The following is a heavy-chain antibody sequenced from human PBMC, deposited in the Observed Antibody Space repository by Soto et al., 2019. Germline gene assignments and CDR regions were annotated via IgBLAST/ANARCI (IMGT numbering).Heavy chain of an antibody. Sequence: PSETLSLTCTVSGGSISSGDYYWSWIRQPPGKGLEWIGYIYYSGSTYYNPSLKSRVTISVDTSKNQFSLKLSSVTAADTAVYYCARVRGSSSWYQSGGWYDYWGQGTLVTVS. D-gene: IGHD6-13*01. CDR1: GGSISSGDYY. CDR2: IYYSGST. V-gene: IGHV4-30-4*01. J-gene: IGHJ4*02. CDR3: ARVRGSSSWYQSGGWYDY.